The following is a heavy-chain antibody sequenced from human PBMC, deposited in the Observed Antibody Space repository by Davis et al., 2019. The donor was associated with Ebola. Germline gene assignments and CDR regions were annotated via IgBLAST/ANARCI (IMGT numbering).Heavy chain of an antibody. V-gene: IGHV3-30*02. CDR3: AKDYYDSSGRYFDY. CDR1: GFTFSDYG. CDR2: IWYDGTNK. J-gene: IGHJ4*02. Sequence: GESLKISCAASGFTFSDYGMHWVRQAPGKGLEWVAVIWYDGTNKYYADSVKGRFTISRDNSKNTLYLQMNSLRAEDTAVYYCAKDYYDSSGRYFDYWGQGTLVTVSS. D-gene: IGHD3-22*01.